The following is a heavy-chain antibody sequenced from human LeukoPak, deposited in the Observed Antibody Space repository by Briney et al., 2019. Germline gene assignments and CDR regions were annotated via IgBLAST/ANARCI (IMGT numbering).Heavy chain of an antibody. V-gene: IGHV4-39*01. J-gene: IGHJ4*02. D-gene: IGHD2-8*01. CDR2: IYYSGST. CDR1: GGSISSSSYY. CDR3: ARSSIVLMVYAMLDFDY. Sequence: KPSEPLSLTCTVSGGSISSSSYYWGWIRQPPGKGLEWIGSIYYSGSTYYNPSLKSRVTISVDTSKNQFSLKLSSVTAADTAVYYCARSSIVLMVYAMLDFDYWGQGTLVTVSS.